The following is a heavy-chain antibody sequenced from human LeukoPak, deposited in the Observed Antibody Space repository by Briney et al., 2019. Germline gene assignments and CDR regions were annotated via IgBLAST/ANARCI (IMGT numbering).Heavy chain of an antibody. Sequence: ASVKVSCKASGYTFTSYYMHWVRHAPGQGLEWMGIINPSGGSTSYAQKFQGRVTMTRDMSTSTVYMELSSLRSEDTAVYYCARARGTWVFDYWGQGTLVTVSS. V-gene: IGHV1-46*01. D-gene: IGHD1-7*01. CDR2: INPSGGST. CDR1: GYTFTSYY. J-gene: IGHJ4*02. CDR3: ARARGTWVFDY.